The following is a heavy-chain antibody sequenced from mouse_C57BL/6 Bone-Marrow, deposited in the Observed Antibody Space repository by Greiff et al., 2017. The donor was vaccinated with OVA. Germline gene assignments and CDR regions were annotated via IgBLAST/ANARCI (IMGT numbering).Heavy chain of an antibody. Sequence: EVKLVESEGGLVQPGSSMKLSCTASGFTFSDYYMAWVRQVPEKGLEWVANINYDGSSTYYLDSLKSRFIISRDNAKNILYLQMSSLKSEDTATYYCARARYFDVWGTGTTVTVSS. CDR1: GFTFSDYY. CDR2: INYDGSST. J-gene: IGHJ1*03. V-gene: IGHV5-16*01. CDR3: ARARYFDV.